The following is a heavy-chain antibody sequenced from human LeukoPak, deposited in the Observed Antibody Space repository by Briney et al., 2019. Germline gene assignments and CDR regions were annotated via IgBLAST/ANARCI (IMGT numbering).Heavy chain of an antibody. V-gene: IGHV3-23*01. CDR1: EFTFSNYA. CDR3: AKDYPEEYNDTSAQAGED. J-gene: IGHJ4*02. D-gene: IGHD3-22*01. CDR2: ISGSGGSK. Sequence: RASLRLSCAASEFTFSNYAMSWVRQAPGKGLEWVSAISGSGGSKYYPDSLKGRFTTSRDKSKNTLYLQMNCLRAEGTAVYYCAKDYPEEYNDTSAQAGEDWGQGTLVTVSS.